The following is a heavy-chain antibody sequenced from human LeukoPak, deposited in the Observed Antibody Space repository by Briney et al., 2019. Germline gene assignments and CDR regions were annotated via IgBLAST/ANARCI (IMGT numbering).Heavy chain of an antibody. D-gene: IGHD5-18*01. CDR1: GFTFSSYA. CDR2: ISYDGSNK. CDR3: ARCQTYSYGSDY. J-gene: IGHJ4*02. Sequence: GRSLRLSCAASGFTFSSYAMHWVRQAPGKGLEWVAVISYDGSNKYYADSVKGRFTISRDNSKNTLYLQMNSLRAEDTAVYYCARCQTYSYGSDYWGQGTLVTVSS. V-gene: IGHV3-30*04.